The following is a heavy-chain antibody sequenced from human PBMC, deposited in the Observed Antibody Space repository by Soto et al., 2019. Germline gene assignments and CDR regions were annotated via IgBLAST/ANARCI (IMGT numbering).Heavy chain of an antibody. CDR3: ASSGWYGPGVYYFDY. CDR2: IYYSGST. J-gene: IGHJ4*02. D-gene: IGHD6-19*01. CDR1: GGSISSYY. V-gene: IGHV4-59*01. Sequence: SETLSLTCTVSGGSISSYYWSWIRQPPGKGLEWIGYIYYSGSTNYNPSLKSRVTISVDTSKNQFSLKLSSVTAADTAVYYCASSGWYGPGVYYFDYWGQGTLVTVSS.